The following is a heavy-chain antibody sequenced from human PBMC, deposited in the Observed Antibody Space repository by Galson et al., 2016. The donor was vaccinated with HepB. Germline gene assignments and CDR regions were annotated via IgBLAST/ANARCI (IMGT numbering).Heavy chain of an antibody. Sequence: SLRLSCAASGFSISNYAMSWVRQAPGRGPERVSSISGSDSRTFHVDSVKGRFTISRDNSKNTLDLQMNSLRAEDTAVYYCVKNGRGTDMICESWGQGTLVTVSS. CDR1: GFSISNYA. V-gene: IGHV3-23*01. J-gene: IGHJ4*02. CDR3: VKNGRGTDMICES. D-gene: IGHD3/OR15-3a*01. CDR2: ISGSDSRT.